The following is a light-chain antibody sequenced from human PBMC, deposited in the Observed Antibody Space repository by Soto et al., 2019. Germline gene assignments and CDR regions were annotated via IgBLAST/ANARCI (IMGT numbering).Light chain of an antibody. CDR1: SSDGGGYNY. Sequence: QSALTQPASVSGTPGQPITISCTGTSSDGGGYNYVSWYQQHPGKAPKLMIYEVSNRPSGVSNRLSGPNSGPSASLTISGLQAEDEADYYCIAYTSSSTPCVFGTGTKVTVL. J-gene: IGLJ1*01. CDR3: IAYTSSSTPCV. V-gene: IGLV2-14*01. CDR2: EVS.